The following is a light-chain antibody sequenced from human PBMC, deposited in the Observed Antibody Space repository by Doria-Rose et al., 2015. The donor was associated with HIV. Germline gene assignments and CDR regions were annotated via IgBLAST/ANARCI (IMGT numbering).Light chain of an antibody. V-gene: IGLV2-8*01. CDR1: NSDVGASDS. Sequence: SELTQEPSASGSPGQSVTLSCTGTNSDVGASDSVSWYQQHPGMDPKLLIYQVNKRPSGVPDRFSGSKSGNTASLTVSGLQVDDEGDYFCAEWDDNLNGVVFGGGTKLTVL. CDR3: AEWDDNLNGVV. CDR2: QVN. J-gene: IGLJ2*01.